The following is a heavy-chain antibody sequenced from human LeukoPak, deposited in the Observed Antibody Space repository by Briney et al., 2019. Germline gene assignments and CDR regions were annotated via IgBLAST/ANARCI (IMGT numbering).Heavy chain of an antibody. D-gene: IGHD1-26*01. J-gene: IGHJ6*02. CDR3: ARVGGTNYYYYGMDV. Sequence: SETLSLTCTVSGGSISSHYWSWIRQPPGKGPEWIGYIYDSGSTNYNPSLKSRATISIDTSKNQFSLKLSSVTAADTAVYYCARVGGTNYYYYGMDVWGQGTTVTVSS. V-gene: IGHV4-59*11. CDR2: IYDSGST. CDR1: GGSISSHY.